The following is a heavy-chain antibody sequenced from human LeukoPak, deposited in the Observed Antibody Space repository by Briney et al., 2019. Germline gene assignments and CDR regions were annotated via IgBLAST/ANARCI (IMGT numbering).Heavy chain of an antibody. CDR1: GFTFGDYA. Sequence: GGSLRLSCTASGFTFGDYAMSWVRQAPGKGLEGVGFIRSKAYGGTTEYAASVKGRFTISRDDSKSIAYLQMNSLKTEDTAVYYCTRDDSSSWYYYYYYMDVWGKGTTVTISS. D-gene: IGHD6-13*01. CDR2: IRSKAYGGTT. V-gene: IGHV3-49*04. J-gene: IGHJ6*03. CDR3: TRDDSSSWYYYYYYMDV.